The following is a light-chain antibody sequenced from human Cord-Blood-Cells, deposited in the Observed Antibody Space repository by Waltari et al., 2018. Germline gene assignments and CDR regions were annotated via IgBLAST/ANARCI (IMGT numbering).Light chain of an antibody. CDR3: QVWDSSSEVV. J-gene: IGLJ2*01. CDR1: NIVRKS. V-gene: IGLV3-21*02. Sequence: SYVLTQPPSVSVAPGQTARINWRGNNIVRKSVNWYQQKQGHAPVLWVYDDSDRPSGFPKRFSGSNAGNTATLTITRVEAGDEADYYCQVWDSSSEVVFGGGTKLTVL. CDR2: DDS.